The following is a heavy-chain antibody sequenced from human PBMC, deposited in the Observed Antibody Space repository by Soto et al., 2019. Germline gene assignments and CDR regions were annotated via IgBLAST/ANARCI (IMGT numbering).Heavy chain of an antibody. D-gene: IGHD2-2*01. J-gene: IGHJ4*02. CDR3: AREIVVVPAAIGLSDY. CDR2: IYYSGST. CDR1: GGSISSGGYY. Sequence: SETLSLTCTVSGGSISSGGYYWSWIRQHPGKGLEWIGYIYYSGSTYYNPSLKSRVTISVDTSKNQFSLKLSSVTAADTAVYYCAREIVVVPAAIGLSDYWGQGTLVTVSS. V-gene: IGHV4-31*03.